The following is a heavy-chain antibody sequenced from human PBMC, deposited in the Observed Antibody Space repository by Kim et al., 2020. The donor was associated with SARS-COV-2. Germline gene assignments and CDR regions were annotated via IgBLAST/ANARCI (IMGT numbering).Heavy chain of an antibody. CDR1: GFTFSSYA. D-gene: IGHD3-10*01. V-gene: IGHV3-23*01. J-gene: IGHJ2*01. CDR2: ISGSGGST. Sequence: GGSLRLSCAASGFTFSSYAMSWVRQAPGKGLEWVSAISGSGGSTYYADSVKGRFTISRDNSKNTLYLQMNSLRAEDTAVYYCAKDPFWYYYGSGSYSPWYFDLWGRGTLVTVSS. CDR3: AKDPFWYYYGSGSYSPWYFDL.